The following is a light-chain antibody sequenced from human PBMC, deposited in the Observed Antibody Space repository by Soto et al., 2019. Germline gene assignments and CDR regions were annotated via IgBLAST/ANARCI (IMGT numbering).Light chain of an antibody. CDR2: DAF. J-gene: IGKJ3*01. CDR1: QGIRND. Sequence: DIQMPQSPSSLSASVGDRVTITCRASQGIRNDLGWYQQKSGKAPKRLIYDAFTLESGVPSRFGGGGCGTEFTVTTSSLQAEGFATYYSLQRNTLPLSFGPGTK. CDR3: LQRNTLPLS. V-gene: IGKV1-17*01.